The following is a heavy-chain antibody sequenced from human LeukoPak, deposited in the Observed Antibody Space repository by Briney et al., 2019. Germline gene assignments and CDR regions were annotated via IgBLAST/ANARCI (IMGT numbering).Heavy chain of an antibody. CDR2: IYTSGST. J-gene: IGHJ4*02. Sequence: SQTLSLTCTVSGGSISSGSYYWSWIRQPAGKGLEWIGRIYTSGSTNYNPSLKSRVTISVDTSKNQFSLKLSSVTAADTAVYYCARGDGYNYLHFDYWGQGTLVTVSS. D-gene: IGHD5-24*01. CDR3: ARGDGYNYLHFDY. CDR1: GGSISSGSYY. V-gene: IGHV4-61*02.